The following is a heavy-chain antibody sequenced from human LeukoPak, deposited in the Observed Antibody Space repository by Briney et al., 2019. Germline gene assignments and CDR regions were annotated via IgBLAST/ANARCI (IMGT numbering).Heavy chain of an antibody. Sequence: SVKVSCKASGGTFSSYAISWVRQAPGQGLEWMGRIIPVLGIANYAQKFQGRVTITADKSTSTAYMELSSLRSEDTAVYYCAGSYYDSSGYRYWGQGTLVTVSS. CDR2: IIPVLGIA. CDR3: AGSYYDSSGYRY. CDR1: GGTFSSYA. D-gene: IGHD3-22*01. V-gene: IGHV1-69*04. J-gene: IGHJ4*02.